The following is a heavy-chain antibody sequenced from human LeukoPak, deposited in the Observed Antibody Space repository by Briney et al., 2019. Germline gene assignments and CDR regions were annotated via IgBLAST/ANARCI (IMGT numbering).Heavy chain of an antibody. CDR1: GGTFSSYA. D-gene: IGHD3-22*01. J-gene: IGHJ4*02. CDR2: IIPILGIA. CDR3: ARDRANYYDSSGYCYY. Sequence: EASVKVSCKASGGTFSSYAISWVRQAPGQGLEWMGRIIPILGIANYAQKFQGRVTITADKSTSTAYMELSSLRSEDTAVYYCARDRANYYDSSGYCYYWGQGTLVTVSS. V-gene: IGHV1-69*04.